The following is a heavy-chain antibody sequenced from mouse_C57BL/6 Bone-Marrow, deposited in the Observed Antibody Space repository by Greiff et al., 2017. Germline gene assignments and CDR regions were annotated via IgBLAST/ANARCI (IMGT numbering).Heavy chain of an antibody. D-gene: IGHD4-1*01. CDR2: IWSDGST. Sequence: VQLQQSGPGLVAPSQSLSITCTVSGFSLTSYGVHWVRQPPGKGLEWLVVIWSDGSTTYNSALKSRLSISKDNSKSQVFLKMNSLQTDDTAMYYCARHRTGYYAMDYWGQGTSGTVSS. V-gene: IGHV2-6-1*01. J-gene: IGHJ4*01. CDR3: ARHRTGYYAMDY. CDR1: GFSLTSYG.